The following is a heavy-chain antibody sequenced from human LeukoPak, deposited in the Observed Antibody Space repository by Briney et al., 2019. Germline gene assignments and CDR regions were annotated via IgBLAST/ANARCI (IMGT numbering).Heavy chain of an antibody. Sequence: ASVKVSCKASGYTFTSYDINWVRQATGQGLAWMGWMNPNSGNTGYAQKFQGRVTMTRNTSISTAYMELSSLRSEDTAVYYCARAALGDYYYYGMDVWGQGTTVTVSS. J-gene: IGHJ6*02. CDR2: MNPNSGNT. CDR1: GYTFTSYD. CDR3: ARAALGDYYYYGMDV. D-gene: IGHD6-25*01. V-gene: IGHV1-8*01.